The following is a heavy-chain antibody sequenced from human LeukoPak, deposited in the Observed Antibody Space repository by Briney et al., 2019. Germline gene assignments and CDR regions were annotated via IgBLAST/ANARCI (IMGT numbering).Heavy chain of an antibody. CDR3: AKIILLVGSDCSGGSCHHY. Sequence: GGSLRLSCAASGFTFSSYGMHWVRQAPGKGLEWVAVISYDGSNKYYADSVKGRFTITRDNSKSTLYLQMNSLRAEDTAVYYCAKIILLVGSDCSGGSCHHYWGQGTLVTVSS. CDR2: ISYDGSNK. CDR1: GFTFSSYG. D-gene: IGHD2-15*01. J-gene: IGHJ4*02. V-gene: IGHV3-30*18.